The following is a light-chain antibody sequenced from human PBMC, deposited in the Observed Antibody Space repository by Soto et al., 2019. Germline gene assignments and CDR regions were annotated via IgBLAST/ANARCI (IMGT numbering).Light chain of an antibody. V-gene: IGLV2-11*01. Sequence: QSVLTQPRSVSGSPGQSVTISCTGSSSDVGGYNYLSWYQHHPGKAPKLMIYDVSKRPTGVPDRFSGSKSGNTASLTISGLQAEDEADYSCCSYAGASTYVFATGTKVTVL. CDR3: CSYAGASTYV. CDR2: DVS. J-gene: IGLJ1*01. CDR1: SSDVGGYNY.